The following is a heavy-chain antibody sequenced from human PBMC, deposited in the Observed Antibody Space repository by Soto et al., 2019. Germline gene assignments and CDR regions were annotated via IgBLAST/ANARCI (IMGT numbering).Heavy chain of an antibody. CDR2: ISPNNGNT. J-gene: IGHJ4*02. Sequence: QVHLVQSGGEVKKPGASVKVSCTASGYTFTAYGISWVRQAPGQGLEWIGWISPNNGNTKSAQKFQGRVTMTTDTSTDTAYLELRSLRADDTAVYYCARDRSSENYLKWIEYWGQGALVTVSS. CDR1: GYTFTAYG. CDR3: ARDRSSENYLKWIEY. D-gene: IGHD2-2*01. V-gene: IGHV1-18*01.